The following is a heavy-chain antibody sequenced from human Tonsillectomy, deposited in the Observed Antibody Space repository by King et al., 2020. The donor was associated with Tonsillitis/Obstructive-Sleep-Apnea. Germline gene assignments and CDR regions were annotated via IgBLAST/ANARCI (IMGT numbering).Heavy chain of an antibody. V-gene: IGHV4-34*01. D-gene: IGHD2-2*02. J-gene: IGHJ6*03. CDR2: INHSGST. CDR1: GGSFSGYY. CDR3: ARPGSLVVPAAIADPIYSYSYMDV. Sequence: VQLQQWGAGLLKPSETLSLTCAVYGGSFSGYYWSWIRQPPGKGLEWIGEINHSGSTNYNPSLKSRVTISVDTSKNQFSLKLSSVTAADTAVYYCARPGSLVVPAAIADPIYSYSYMDVWGKGTTVTVSS.